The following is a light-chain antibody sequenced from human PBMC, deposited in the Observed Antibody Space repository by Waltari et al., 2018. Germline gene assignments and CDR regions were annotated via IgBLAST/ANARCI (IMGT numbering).Light chain of an antibody. CDR1: SSDVGGYNS. V-gene: IGLV2-8*01. CDR2: EVS. Sequence: QSALTQPPSASGSLGQSVTISCTGSSSDVGGYNSVSWYQQYPGKAPQLMIYEVSKRPSGVPDRFSGSKSGNTASLTVSGLQAEDEADYYCSSYAGSNNVVFGGGTKLTVL. J-gene: IGLJ2*01. CDR3: SSYAGSNNVV.